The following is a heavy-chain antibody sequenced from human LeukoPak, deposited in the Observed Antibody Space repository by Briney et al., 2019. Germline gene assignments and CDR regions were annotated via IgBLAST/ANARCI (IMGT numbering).Heavy chain of an antibody. V-gene: IGHV1-18*01. CDR2: ISAYNDNT. CDR1: GYTFTNFI. Sequence: ASVKVSCKASGYTFTNFIINWVRQAPGQGLEWMGWISAYNDNTSYAQMFQDRVTMSTDTSTSTAYMEQRRLGFDDTAVYYCARLGYCSSDSCYGVDYWGQGTLVTVSS. CDR3: ARLGYCSSDSCYGVDY. J-gene: IGHJ4*02. D-gene: IGHD2-2*01.